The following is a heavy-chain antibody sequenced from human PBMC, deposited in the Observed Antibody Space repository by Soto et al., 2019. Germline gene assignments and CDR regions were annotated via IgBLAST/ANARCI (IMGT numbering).Heavy chain of an antibody. CDR2: ILNDGSNR. D-gene: IGHD3-10*01. J-gene: IGHJ6*02. V-gene: IGHV3-33*01. Sequence: QVQLVESGGGVVQPGRSLRLSCAASGFTFSNYGMHWVRQAPGKGLEWVAVILNDGSNRYHADSVKDRFTISRDNSKKTLDLQMNSLRAEDTAVDYCARDDEYSGNGMDVWGQGTTVTVS. CDR3: ARDDEYSGNGMDV. CDR1: GFTFSNYG.